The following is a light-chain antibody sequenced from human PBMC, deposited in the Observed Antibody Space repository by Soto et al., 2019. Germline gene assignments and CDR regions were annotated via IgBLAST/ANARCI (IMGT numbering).Light chain of an antibody. CDR2: GAS. CDR1: QSVSSN. V-gene: IGKV3-15*01. J-gene: IGKJ2*01. CDR3: QQYNNWPPYT. Sequence: EIVMTQSPATLSVSPGERATLSCRASQSVSSNLAWYQQKPGQAPRLLIYGASTRATGIQARCSGSGSGTEFTLTISSPQSEDFAVYYCQQYNNWPPYTFGQGTKLEIK.